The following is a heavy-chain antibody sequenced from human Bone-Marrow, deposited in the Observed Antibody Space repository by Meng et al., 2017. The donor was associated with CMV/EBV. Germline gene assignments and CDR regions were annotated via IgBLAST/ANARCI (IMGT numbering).Heavy chain of an antibody. V-gene: IGHV1-8*02. J-gene: IGHJ4*03. CDR1: GYTFTSYY. D-gene: IGHD3-10*01. Sequence: ASVKVSCKASGYTFTSYYMHWVRQATGQGLEWMGWMNPNSGNTGYAQKFQGRVTMTRNTSISTAYMELSSLRSEDTAVYYCARGCRYPKKNGSGSYYIDYWGQGTTVTVSS. CDR3: ARGCRYPKKNGSGSYYIDY. CDR2: MNPNSGNT.